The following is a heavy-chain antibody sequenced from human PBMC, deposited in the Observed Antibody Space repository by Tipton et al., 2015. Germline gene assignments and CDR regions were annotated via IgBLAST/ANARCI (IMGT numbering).Heavy chain of an antibody. J-gene: IGHJ4*02. Sequence: SLRLSCAASGFTFSAYYMSWIRQAPGKGLEWISYISRSGDNIYYAGSVKGRFTISRDNAKNSLYLQMNSLAADDTAVYYCARDGGLYYFDSWGQGTLVTVSS. D-gene: IGHD3-16*01. V-gene: IGHV3-11*01. CDR3: ARDGGLYYFDS. CDR2: ISRSGDNI. CDR1: GFTFSAYY.